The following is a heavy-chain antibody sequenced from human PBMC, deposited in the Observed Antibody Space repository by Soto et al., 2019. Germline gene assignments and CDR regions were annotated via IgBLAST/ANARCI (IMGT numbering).Heavy chain of an antibody. CDR2: ISSSSSYI. Sequence: PGGSLRLSCAASGFTFSSYSMNWVHQAPGKGLEWVSSISSSSSYIYYADSVKGRFTISRDNAKNSPYLQMNSLRAEDTAVYYCARDDWSDAFDIWGQGTMVTVSS. J-gene: IGHJ3*02. CDR3: ARDDWSDAFDI. V-gene: IGHV3-21*01. D-gene: IGHD3-9*01. CDR1: GFTFSSYS.